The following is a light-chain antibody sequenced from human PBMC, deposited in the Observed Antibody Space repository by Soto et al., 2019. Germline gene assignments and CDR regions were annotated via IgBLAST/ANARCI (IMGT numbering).Light chain of an antibody. J-gene: IGKJ3*01. CDR2: SAS. CDR1: QGIGTW. CDR3: QQAHSFPFT. V-gene: IGKV1-12*01. Sequence: DIQMTQSPSSMSASVGDRVTITCRASQGIGTWLAWYQQKPGKAPKLLIYSASSLQGGVPSRFSGSGSGTDFALTISSLRAEDFATYYCQQAHSFPFTFGPGTTVDIK.